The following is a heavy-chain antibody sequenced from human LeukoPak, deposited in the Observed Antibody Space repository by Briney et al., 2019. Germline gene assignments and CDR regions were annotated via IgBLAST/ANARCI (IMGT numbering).Heavy chain of an antibody. Sequence: SETLSLTCAVYGGSFSGYYWSWIRQPAGKGLEWIGRIHTSVSTNYNPSLKSRVTMSVDTSKNQFSLRLSSVTAADTAIYYCAKGAGGFSYYNWFDPWGQGTLVTVSS. CDR1: GGSFSGYY. D-gene: IGHD5-18*01. CDR2: IHTSVST. V-gene: IGHV4-59*10. J-gene: IGHJ5*02. CDR3: AKGAGGFSYYNWFDP.